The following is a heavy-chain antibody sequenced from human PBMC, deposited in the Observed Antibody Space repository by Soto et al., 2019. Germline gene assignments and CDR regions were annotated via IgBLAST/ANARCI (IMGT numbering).Heavy chain of an antibody. CDR1: GSTFTTYA. CDR2: ISGSGGST. CDR3: AKDAYDYYDSSGYYFGLDV. V-gene: IGHV3-23*01. J-gene: IGHJ6*02. D-gene: IGHD3-22*01. Sequence: GGSLRPPGAASGSTFTTYAMSWVPQAPGKGREWVSAISGSGGSTYYGDSVKGRFTTSRDNSKNTLYLQMNSLRAEDTAVYYCAKDAYDYYDSSGYYFGLDVWGQGTTVTVSS.